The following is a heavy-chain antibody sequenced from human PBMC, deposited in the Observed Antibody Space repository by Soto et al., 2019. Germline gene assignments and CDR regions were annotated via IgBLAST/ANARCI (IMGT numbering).Heavy chain of an antibody. CDR3: VKDHCGGDCYSDPYFDY. V-gene: IGHV3-33*06. CDR2: IWYDGSNQ. J-gene: IGHJ4*02. D-gene: IGHD2-21*02. Sequence: QVQLVESGGGVVQPGRSLRLSCAATGFIFTTYGLHWVRQAPGKGLEWVAVIWYDGSNQYYADSVKGRFTISRDNSKNILYLEMNSLRVEDTAVYYCVKDHCGGDCYSDPYFDYWGQGTLVTVSS. CDR1: GFIFTTYG.